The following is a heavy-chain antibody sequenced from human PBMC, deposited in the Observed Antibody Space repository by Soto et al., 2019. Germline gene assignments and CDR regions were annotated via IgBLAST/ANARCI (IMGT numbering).Heavy chain of an antibody. D-gene: IGHD3-10*01. V-gene: IGHV3-21*01. CDR3: ARDHSVRGVIMAFDI. CDR1: GFTFSSYS. CDR2: ISSSSSYI. Sequence: EVQLVESGGGLVKPGGSLRLSCAASGFTFSSYSMNWVRQAPGKGLEWVSSISSSSSYIYYADSVKGRFTISRDNAKNSLYLQMNSLRAEDTAVYYCARDHSVRGVIMAFDIWGQGTMVTVSS. J-gene: IGHJ3*02.